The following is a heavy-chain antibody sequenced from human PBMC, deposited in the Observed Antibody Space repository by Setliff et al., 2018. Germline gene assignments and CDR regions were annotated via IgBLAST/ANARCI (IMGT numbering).Heavy chain of an antibody. J-gene: IGHJ4*02. V-gene: IGHV4-61*09. Sequence: KPSETLSLTCTVSGGSISSGSYYWTWIRQPAGKGLEWVGHIYTSGSTNYNPSLKSRVTISVDTSKNQFSLKLSSVTAADTAVYYCARERFGRTGGSYGAYYFDYWGQGTLVTVSS. CDR1: GGSISSGSYY. CDR3: ARERFGRTGGSYGAYYFDY. CDR2: IYTSGST. D-gene: IGHD1-26*01.